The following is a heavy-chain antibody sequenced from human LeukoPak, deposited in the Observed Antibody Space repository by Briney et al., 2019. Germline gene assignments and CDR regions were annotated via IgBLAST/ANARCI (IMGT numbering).Heavy chain of an antibody. CDR1: GYLFTGFF. V-gene: IGHV1-2*02. Sequence: ASVVVSCKTSGYLFTGFFIHWVRQAPGQGLEWMGSVSPNNGGTSYAQRFQGRVNMTSDTSTRTAYLQLSGLRFDDTAVYYCATLLWFGDFDYWGQGTPVTVS. CDR2: VSPNNGGT. D-gene: IGHD3-10*01. J-gene: IGHJ4*02. CDR3: ATLLWFGDFDY.